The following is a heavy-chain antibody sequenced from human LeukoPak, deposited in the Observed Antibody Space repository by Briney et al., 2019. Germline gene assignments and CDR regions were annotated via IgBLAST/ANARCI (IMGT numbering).Heavy chain of an antibody. CDR1: GASFSSSTYY. Sequence: SETLSLTCTVSGASFSSSTYYRGWIRQPPGKGLEWIGRIYYSGSTYYNPSLKSRVTMSVDTSKNQFSLKLSSVTAADTAVYYCARHAGGISATGTRPFDYWGQGTLVTVSS. V-gene: IGHV4-39*01. J-gene: IGHJ4*02. CDR2: IYYSGST. CDR3: ARHAGGISATGTRPFDY. D-gene: IGHD6-13*01.